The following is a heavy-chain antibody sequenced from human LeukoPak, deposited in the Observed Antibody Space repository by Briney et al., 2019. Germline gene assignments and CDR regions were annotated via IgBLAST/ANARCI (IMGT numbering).Heavy chain of an antibody. J-gene: IGHJ4*02. CDR1: GDSISSGGYY. Sequence: PSQTLSLTCTVSGDSISSGGYYWSWIRQHPGKGLEWIGYIYYSGSTYYNPSLKSRVTISIDTSKNQFSLKLSSVTAADTAVYYCARGARPTETTSNLYFDYWGQGTLVTVSS. V-gene: IGHV4-31*03. CDR3: ARGARPTETTSNLYFDY. D-gene: IGHD1-1*01. CDR2: IYYSGST.